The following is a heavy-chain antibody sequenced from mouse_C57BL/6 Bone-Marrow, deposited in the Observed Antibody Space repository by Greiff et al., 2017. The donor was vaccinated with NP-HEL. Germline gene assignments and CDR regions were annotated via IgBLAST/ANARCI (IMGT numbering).Heavy chain of an antibody. D-gene: IGHD1-1*01. CDR3: AREAYGSSYDFAY. CDR1: GYTFTDYY. J-gene: IGHJ3*01. V-gene: IGHV1-76*01. CDR2: IYPGSGNT. Sequence: VQLVESGAELVRPGASVKLSCKASGYTFTDYYINWVKQRPGQGLEWIARIYPGSGNTYYNEKFKGKATLTAEKSSSTAYMQLSSLTSEDSAVYFCAREAYGSSYDFAYWGQGTLVTVSA.